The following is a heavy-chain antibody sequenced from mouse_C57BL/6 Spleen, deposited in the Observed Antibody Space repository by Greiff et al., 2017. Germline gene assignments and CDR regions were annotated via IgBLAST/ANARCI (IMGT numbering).Heavy chain of an antibody. J-gene: IGHJ4*01. CDR2: IDPNSGGT. CDR3: ARQGDWVDYYAMDY. V-gene: IGHV1-72*01. CDR1: GYTFTSYW. D-gene: IGHD4-1*01. Sequence: QVHVKQPGAELVKPGASVKLSCKASGYTFTSYWMHWVKQRPGRGLEWIGRIDPNSGGTKYNEKFKSKATLTVDKPSSTAYMQLSSLTSEDSAVYYGARQGDWVDYYAMDYWGQGTSVTVSS.